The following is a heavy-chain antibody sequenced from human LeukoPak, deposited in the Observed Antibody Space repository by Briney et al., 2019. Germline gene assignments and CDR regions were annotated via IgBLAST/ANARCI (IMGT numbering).Heavy chain of an antibody. CDR3: ARYADGIFY. CDR2: VNGDGTGT. J-gene: IGHJ4*02. CDR1: GFTFSDSW. V-gene: IGHV3-74*01. Sequence: PGGSLRLSCAASGFTFSDSWMHWVRQAPGKGLIWVSRVNGDGTGTIYADSVKGRFTISRDNAKNTLYLQMNSLRAEDTAVYYCARYADGIFYWGQGTLVTVSS. D-gene: IGHD1-14*01.